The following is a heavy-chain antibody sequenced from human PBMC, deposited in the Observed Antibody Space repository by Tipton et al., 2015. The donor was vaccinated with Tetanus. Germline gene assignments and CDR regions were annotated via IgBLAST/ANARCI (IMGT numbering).Heavy chain of an antibody. Sequence: TLSLTCAVYGGSFSGYYWSWIRQPPGKGLEWIGSIYYSGSTYYNPSLKSRVTISVDTSKNQFSLKLSSVTAADTAVYYCAKDRDKTPPFDYWGQGTLVTVSS. CDR3: AKDRDKTPPFDY. J-gene: IGHJ4*02. V-gene: IGHV4-34*01. D-gene: IGHD5-24*01. CDR1: GGSFSGYY. CDR2: IYYSGST.